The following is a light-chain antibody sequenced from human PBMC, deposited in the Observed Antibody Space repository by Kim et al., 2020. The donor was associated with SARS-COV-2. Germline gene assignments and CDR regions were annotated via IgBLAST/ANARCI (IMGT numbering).Light chain of an antibody. V-gene: IGKV1-39*01. CDR3: QQSYSTPT. CDR2: DAS. Sequence: YASVGDRVTITCRASQSISSCLSWYPQIPGIAAKLLIKDASSLQSGAPSRFSGSGSGTDFTLAISSLQPIDFAAYYCQQSYSTPTFGQGTRLEI. CDR1: QSISSC. J-gene: IGKJ5*01.